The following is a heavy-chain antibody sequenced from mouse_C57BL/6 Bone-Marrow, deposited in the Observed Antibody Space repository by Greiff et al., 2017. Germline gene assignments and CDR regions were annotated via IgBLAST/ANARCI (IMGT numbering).Heavy chain of an antibody. D-gene: IGHD1-1*01. J-gene: IGHJ2*01. CDR1: GFSINSDCY. V-gene: IGHV3-3*01. Sequence: EVQGVESGPSLVRPSQTLSLTCTVTGFSINSDCYWIWIRQFPGNKLEYIGYTFYSGITYYNPSLESRTYITRDTSKNQFSLQLSSVTTEDTATYYCARFHYYYGSSIDYWGQGTTLTVSS. CDR2: TFYSGIT. CDR3: ARFHYYYGSSIDY.